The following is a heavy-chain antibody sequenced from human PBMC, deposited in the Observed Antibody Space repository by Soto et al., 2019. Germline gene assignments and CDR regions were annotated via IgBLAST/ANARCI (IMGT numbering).Heavy chain of an antibody. CDR2: ISYDGSNK. D-gene: IGHD4-17*01. Sequence: QVQLVESGGGGVQPGRSLRLSCAASGFTFSSYAMHWVRQAPGKGREWVAVISYDGSNKYYADSEKGRFTISKDNSKNTLYLQMNSLRAEDTAVYYCARDRSTVTTAKTRYYYYGMDVWGQGTTVTVSS. J-gene: IGHJ6*02. V-gene: IGHV3-30-3*01. CDR1: GFTFSSYA. CDR3: ARDRSTVTTAKTRYYYYGMDV.